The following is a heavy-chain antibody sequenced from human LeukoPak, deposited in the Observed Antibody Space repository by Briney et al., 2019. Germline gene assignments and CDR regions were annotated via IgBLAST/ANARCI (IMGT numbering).Heavy chain of an antibody. CDR1: GGSFSGYY. CDR2: INHSGST. V-gene: IGHV4-34*01. Sequence: SETLSLTCAVYGGSFSGYYWSWIRQPPGKGLEWIGEINHSGSTNYNPSLKSRVTISVDTSKNQFSLKLSSVTAADTAVYYCATENILTGSFPDYWGQGTLVTVSS. D-gene: IGHD7-27*01. CDR3: ATENILTGSFPDY. J-gene: IGHJ4*02.